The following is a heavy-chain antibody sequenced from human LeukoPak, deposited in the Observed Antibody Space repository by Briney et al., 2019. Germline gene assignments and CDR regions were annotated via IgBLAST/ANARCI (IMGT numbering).Heavy chain of an antibody. V-gene: IGHV4-59*11. CDR2: IYYSGST. J-gene: IGHJ4*02. D-gene: IGHD2-2*01. CDR1: GGSISSHY. CDR3: ARGGPYCSSTSCYAFDY. Sequence: IPSETLSLTSTVSGGSISSHYWSWLRQPPGKGLEWIGYIYYSGSTNYNPSLKSRVTISVDTSKNQFSLKLSSVTAADTAVYYCARGGPYCSSTSCYAFDYWGQGTLVTVSS.